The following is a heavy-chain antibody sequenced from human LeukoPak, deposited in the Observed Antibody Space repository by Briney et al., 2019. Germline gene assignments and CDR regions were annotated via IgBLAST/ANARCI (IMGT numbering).Heavy chain of an antibody. CDR2: ISSSSSTI. J-gene: IGHJ6*02. CDR1: GFTFSSYS. V-gene: IGHV3-48*02. Sequence: GGSLRLSCAASGFTFSSYSMNWVRQAPGKGLEWVSYISSSSSTIYYAGSVKGRFTISRDNAKNSLYLQMNSLRDEDTAVYYCARDPYSYCSSTSCQYYYYYYGMDVWGQGTTVTVSS. CDR3: ARDPYSYCSSTSCQYYYYYYGMDV. D-gene: IGHD2-2*01.